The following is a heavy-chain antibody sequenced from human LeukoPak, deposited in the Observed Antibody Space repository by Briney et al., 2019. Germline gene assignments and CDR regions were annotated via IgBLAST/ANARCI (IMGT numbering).Heavy chain of an antibody. CDR2: ISYDGSNK. V-gene: IGHV3-30*18. Sequence: GGSLRLSCAASGFTFSSYGMHWVRQAPGKGLEWVAVISYDGSNKYYADSVKGRFTISRDNSKNTLYLQMNSLRAEDTAVYYCAKWEMATIFGGQGTLVTVSS. CDR3: AKWEMATIF. D-gene: IGHD5-24*01. J-gene: IGHJ4*02. CDR1: GFTFSSYG.